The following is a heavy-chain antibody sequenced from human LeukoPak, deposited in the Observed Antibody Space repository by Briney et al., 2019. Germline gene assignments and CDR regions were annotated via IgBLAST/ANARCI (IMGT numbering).Heavy chain of an antibody. V-gene: IGHV3-11*01. CDR1: GFTFSDYY. Sequence: PGGSLRLSCAASGFTFSDYYMSWVRQAPGKGLEWVSYISSSGYTIYYADSVKGRFTISRDNAKNSLYLQMNSRRAEDTAVYYCAKDRTSSYMFDNWGQGTLVTVSS. CDR2: ISSSGYTI. D-gene: IGHD6-6*01. J-gene: IGHJ4*02. CDR3: AKDRTSSYMFDN.